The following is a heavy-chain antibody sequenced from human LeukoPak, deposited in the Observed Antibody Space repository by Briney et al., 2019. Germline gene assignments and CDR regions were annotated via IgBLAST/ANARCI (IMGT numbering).Heavy chain of an antibody. CDR3: AITYSSSWYFDY. CDR1: GFTFSSYA. V-gene: IGHV3-23*01. D-gene: IGHD6-13*01. Sequence: PGGSLRLSCAASGFTFSSYAMSWVRQAPGKGLEWVSAISGSGGSTYYADSVKGRFTISRDNSKDTLYLQMNSLRAEDTAVYYCAITYSSSWYFDYWGQGTLVTVSS. J-gene: IGHJ4*02. CDR2: ISGSGGST.